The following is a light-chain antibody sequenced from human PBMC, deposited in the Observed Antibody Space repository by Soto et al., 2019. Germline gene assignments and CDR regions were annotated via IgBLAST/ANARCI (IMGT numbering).Light chain of an antibody. CDR1: SSDDGGYDY. J-gene: IGLJ1*01. CDR2: DVT. Sequence: VLTQPASVSGSPGQSVTISCTGTSSDDGGYDYVSWYQHHPGKAPKLVIYDVTCRPSGVSDRFSGSKSANTASLTISGLQAEDEADYYCSSYTSSSTYVFGTGTKVTVL. V-gene: IGLV2-14*01. CDR3: SSYTSSSTYV.